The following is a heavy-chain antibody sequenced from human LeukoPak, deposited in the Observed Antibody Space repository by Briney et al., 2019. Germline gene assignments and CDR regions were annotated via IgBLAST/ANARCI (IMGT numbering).Heavy chain of an antibody. D-gene: IGHD2-15*01. Sequence: SSETLSRTGSGSGGTIRFYYWGWNGQAPGKGLEWIGDTYYTRSTHYNPTIKSRVTISVDMSKHQFSLKMSSVTAADTAVYYGARKGGLFDYWGRGRLVTVSS. CDR1: GGTIRFYY. CDR3: ARKGGLFDY. J-gene: IGHJ4*02. V-gene: IGHV4-59*01. CDR2: TYYTRST.